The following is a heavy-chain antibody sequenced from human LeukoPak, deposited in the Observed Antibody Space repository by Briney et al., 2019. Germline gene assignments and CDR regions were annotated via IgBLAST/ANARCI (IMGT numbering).Heavy chain of an antibody. CDR3: ARTYDFGRGPPGDAFDN. CDR2: IDARSGIV. J-gene: IGHJ3*02. Sequence: GGSLRLSCAASGFTFTMFGMNWVRQAPGKGPEWVSYIDARSGIVYYADSVQGRFTISRDDAKDSVFLQMNSLRVGDTAVYYCARTYDFGRGPPGDAFDNWGQGTLVTVPS. V-gene: IGHV3-48*01. CDR1: GFTFTMFG. D-gene: IGHD3-3*01.